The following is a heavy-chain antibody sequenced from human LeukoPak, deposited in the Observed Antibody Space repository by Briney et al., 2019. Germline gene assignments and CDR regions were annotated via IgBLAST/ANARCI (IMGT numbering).Heavy chain of an antibody. Sequence: ASVKVSCKASGYTFATYSISWMRQAPGQGLEWMGWISAYNGNTNYAQKFQDRVTMTTDTSTSTAYMELRSLRSDDTAVYYCARVRDNVYGDFWGQGTLVTVSS. D-gene: IGHD5/OR15-5a*01. CDR1: GYTFATYS. J-gene: IGHJ4*02. CDR2: ISAYNGNT. CDR3: ARVRDNVYGDF. V-gene: IGHV1-18*01.